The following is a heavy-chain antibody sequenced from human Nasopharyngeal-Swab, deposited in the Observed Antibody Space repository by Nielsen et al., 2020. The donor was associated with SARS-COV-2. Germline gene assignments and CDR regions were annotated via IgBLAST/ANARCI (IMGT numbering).Heavy chain of an antibody. V-gene: IGHV4-31*02. CDR3: ARVFPGPHDILAAYSDYYSMDV. D-gene: IGHD3-9*01. CDR2: ISYSGIS. J-gene: IGHJ6*03. Sequence: WIRQPPGKGPEWVGSISYSGISYYIPSLKSRLTISGDTSKSQISLRLSSLTAADSAVYYCARVFPGPHDILAAYSDYYSMDVWGKGTTVTVSS.